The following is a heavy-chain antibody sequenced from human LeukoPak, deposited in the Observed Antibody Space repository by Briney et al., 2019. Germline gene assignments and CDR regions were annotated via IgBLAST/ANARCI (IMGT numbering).Heavy chain of an antibody. CDR2: ISSSSSYI. D-gene: IGHD5-12*01. Sequence: PGGSLRLSCAASGFTFSSYSMNWVRQAPGKGLEWVSSISSSSSYIYYADSVKGRFTISRDNAKNSLYLQTNSLRAEDTAVYYCAREDSGYDSPSSYYYYGMDVWGQGTTVTVSS. J-gene: IGHJ6*02. CDR1: GFTFSSYS. V-gene: IGHV3-21*01. CDR3: AREDSGYDSPSSYYYYGMDV.